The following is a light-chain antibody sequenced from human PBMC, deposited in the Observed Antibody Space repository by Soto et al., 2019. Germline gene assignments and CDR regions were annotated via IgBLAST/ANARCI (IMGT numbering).Light chain of an antibody. J-gene: IGLJ2*01. CDR2: DVS. CDR1: SSDVGGFNY. V-gene: IGLV2-14*01. CDR3: SSSTSSSTLVL. Sequence: QSVLTQPASVSGSPGQSITISCTGTSSDVGGFNYVSWYQQHPGKAPKLMIFDVSSRPTGVSNLFSGSKSGNTASLTISGLQAEDEADYYCSSSTSSSTLVLFGGGT.